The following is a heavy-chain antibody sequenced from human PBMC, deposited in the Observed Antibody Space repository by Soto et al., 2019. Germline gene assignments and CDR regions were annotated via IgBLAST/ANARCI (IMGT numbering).Heavy chain of an antibody. CDR1: GFTVSSNF. V-gene: IGHV3-66*01. CDR2: IYNVRSGGST. CDR3: VGSGTKAFDY. D-gene: IGHD3-10*01. Sequence: PGGSLRLSCAASGFTVSSNFMSWIRQAPGKGLEWVSVIYNVRSGGSTYYADSVKGRFTISRDNSKNTLFLQMNSLRADDTAVYYCVGSGTKAFDYWGQGTLVTVSS. J-gene: IGHJ4*02.